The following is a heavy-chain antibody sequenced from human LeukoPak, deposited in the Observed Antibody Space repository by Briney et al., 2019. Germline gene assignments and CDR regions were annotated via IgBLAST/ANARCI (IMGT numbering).Heavy chain of an antibody. Sequence: SETLSLTCTVSGGSISSSSYYWGWIRQPPGKGLEWIGSIYYSGSTYYNPSLKSRVTISVDTSKNQFSLKLSSVTAADTAVYYCARHLDSHYYDSSGHFDLWGRGTLVTVSS. CDR2: IYYSGST. CDR3: ARHLDSHYYDSSGHFDL. J-gene: IGHJ2*01. CDR1: GGSISSSSYY. V-gene: IGHV4-39*01. D-gene: IGHD3-22*01.